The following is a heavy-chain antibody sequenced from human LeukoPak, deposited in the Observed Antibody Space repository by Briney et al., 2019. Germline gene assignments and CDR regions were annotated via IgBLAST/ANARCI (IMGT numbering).Heavy chain of an antibody. CDR1: GFSFSRYW. J-gene: IGHJ4*02. CDR3: AKGGYVDY. CDR2: IKANGRET. D-gene: IGHD3-16*01. Sequence: GGSLRLSCAASGFSFSRYWVNWVRQAPGKGLEWVANIKANGRETYYVDSVKGRFTISRDNAQKSLYLQLNSLRVEDTAIYYCAKGGYVDYCGQGSLVTVSS. V-gene: IGHV3-7*01.